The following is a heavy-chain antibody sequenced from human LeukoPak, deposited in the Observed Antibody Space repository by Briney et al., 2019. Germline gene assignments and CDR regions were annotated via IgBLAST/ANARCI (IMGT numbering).Heavy chain of an antibody. D-gene: IGHD2-21*01. J-gene: IGHJ3*02. V-gene: IGHV3-23*01. CDR1: GFTFNDYA. CDR2: IRGSGGTT. Sequence: GGSLRLSCAASGFTFNDYAMIWVRQAPGRGLEWVSAIRGSGGTTFYADSVKGRFTISRDNSKNTLYLQMNSLRAEDTAVYYCARDPLWFDAFDIWGQGTTVTVSS. CDR3: ARDPLWFDAFDI.